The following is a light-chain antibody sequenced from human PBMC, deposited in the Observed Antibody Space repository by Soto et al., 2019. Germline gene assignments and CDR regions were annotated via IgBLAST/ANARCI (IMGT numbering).Light chain of an antibody. CDR3: QTWGTGFQV. CDR1: SGHSSYA. V-gene: IGLV4-69*01. Sequence: QSVLTQSPSASASLGASVKLTCTLSSGHSSYAIAWHQKQPGKGPRYLMYLNNDGSHSKGDGIPDRFSGSSSGAERYLIISSLQSEDEADYYCQTWGTGFQVFGGGTQLTVL. J-gene: IGLJ2*01. CDR2: LNNDGSH.